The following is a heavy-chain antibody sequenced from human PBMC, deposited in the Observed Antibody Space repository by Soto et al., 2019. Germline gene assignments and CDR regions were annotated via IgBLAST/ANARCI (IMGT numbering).Heavy chain of an antibody. J-gene: IGHJ6*01. D-gene: IGHD2-21*01. Sequence: QMQLQESGPGLVTPSETLSLTCTVSGGSISSSGYYWGWTRQPPGKGLEWIGSIYYSGTTYYDPSLKSRGTMSVDTSQSQFALKLRSMTAADTAVYYCARHLRRVPIVKGMDVWGQGTTVTVSS. V-gene: IGHV4-39*01. CDR2: IYYSGTT. CDR1: GGSISSSGYY. CDR3: ARHLRRVPIVKGMDV.